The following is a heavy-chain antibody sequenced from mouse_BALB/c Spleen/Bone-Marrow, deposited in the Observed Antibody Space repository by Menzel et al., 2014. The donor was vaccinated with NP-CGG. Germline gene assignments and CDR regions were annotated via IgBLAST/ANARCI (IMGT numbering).Heavy chain of an antibody. V-gene: IGHV1S137*01. CDR3: ASGNYHYAMDY. J-gene: IGHJ4*01. CDR2: ISTYYGDA. D-gene: IGHD2-1*01. CDR1: GYTFTDYA. Sequence: VQLVESGAELVRPGVSVKISRKGSGYTFTDYAMHWVKQSHAKSLEWIGVISTYYGDASYNQKFKGKATMTVDKSSSTAYMELARLTPEDSAIYYCASGNYHYAMDYWGQGTSVTVSS.